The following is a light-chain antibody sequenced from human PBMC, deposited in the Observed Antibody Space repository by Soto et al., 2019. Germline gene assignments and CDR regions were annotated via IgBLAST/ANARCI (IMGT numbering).Light chain of an antibody. CDR1: QDISSA. J-gene: IGKJ3*01. CDR3: QQFYDYPLFT. V-gene: IGKV1D-13*01. Sequence: AIQLTQSPSSLSASVGDSVTITCRASQDISSALAWYQQKPGKPPGLLIYDASFLESGVPSRFSGSGSGTHFTLTISSLQPEDFATYYCQQFYDYPLFTFGPGTTVDIK. CDR2: DAS.